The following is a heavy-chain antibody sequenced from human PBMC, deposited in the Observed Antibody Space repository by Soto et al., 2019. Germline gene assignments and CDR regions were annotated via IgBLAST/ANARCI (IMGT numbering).Heavy chain of an antibody. CDR2: FSAYNGNT. J-gene: IGHJ4*02. Sequence: QVQLVQSGAEVKKPGASVKVSCKASGYTFTSYGIIWVRQAPGQGLEWMGWFSAYNGNTNYAQKLQGRVTMTTDTSTSTAYMELRSLRPDDTAVYYCAIFWGTHSNSGGLDYWGQGTLVTVSS. CDR1: GYTFTSYG. D-gene: IGHD4-4*01. V-gene: IGHV1-18*01. CDR3: AIFWGTHSNSGGLDY.